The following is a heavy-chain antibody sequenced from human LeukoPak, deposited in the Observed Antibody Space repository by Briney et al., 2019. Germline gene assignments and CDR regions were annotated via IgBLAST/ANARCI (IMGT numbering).Heavy chain of an antibody. CDR2: MYSGGNS. CDR3: ASLYGSGSYYPSDY. J-gene: IGHJ4*02. D-gene: IGHD3-10*01. V-gene: IGHV4-4*07. Sequence: SETLSLTCTVSGGSISSYYWSWIRQPAGKGLEWIGRMYSGGNSNYNPSLKSRVTMSVDTSKNQFSLNLSSVTAADTAVYYCASLYGSGSYYPSDYWGQGILVTVSS. CDR1: GGSISSYY.